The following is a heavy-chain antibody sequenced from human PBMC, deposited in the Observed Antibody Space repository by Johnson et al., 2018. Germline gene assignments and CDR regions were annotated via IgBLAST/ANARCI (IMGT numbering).Heavy chain of an antibody. CDR2: ISSIGSDV. D-gene: IGHD3-9*01. J-gene: IGHJ6*02. CDR3: VRFQAGSDNGLDV. V-gene: IGHV3-11*04. CDR1: GFSFSDHY. Sequence: QVQLVQSGGGLVKXGGSLRLSCAASGFSFSDHYMSWIRQAPGQGLEWISYISSIGSDVFYAGAVKGRFTISRAKAKKSMDLQMNSLRADDTGSYFCVRFQAGSDNGLDVWGQGTTVTVSS.